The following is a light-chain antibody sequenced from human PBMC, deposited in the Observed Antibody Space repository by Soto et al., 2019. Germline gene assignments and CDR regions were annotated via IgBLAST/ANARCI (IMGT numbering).Light chain of an antibody. CDR2: EVT. CDR1: SSDVGIYNY. CDR3: SSYTTSSTRV. Sequence: QSVLTQPASVSGSPGQSVTISCTGSSSDVGIYNYVSWYQQHPGKVPKLIIYEVTNRPSGVSNRFSGSKSGNTASLTISGLQAEDEADYYCSSYTTSSTRVFGTGTRSLS. J-gene: IGLJ1*01. V-gene: IGLV2-14*01.